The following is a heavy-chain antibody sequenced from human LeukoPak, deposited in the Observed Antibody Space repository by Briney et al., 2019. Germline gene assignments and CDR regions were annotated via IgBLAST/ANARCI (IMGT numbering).Heavy chain of an antibody. V-gene: IGHV3-23*01. Sequence: GGSLRLSCAASGFTFGNYAMTWVRQAPGKGLEWVSGISGSGGTTTSADSVKGRFTISRDNAEDTLYLQMNSLRAEDTAVYFCARGNAHAFDIWGQGTMVTVSS. J-gene: IGHJ3*02. CDR1: GFTFGNYA. D-gene: IGHD1-1*01. CDR2: ISGSGGTT. CDR3: ARGNAHAFDI.